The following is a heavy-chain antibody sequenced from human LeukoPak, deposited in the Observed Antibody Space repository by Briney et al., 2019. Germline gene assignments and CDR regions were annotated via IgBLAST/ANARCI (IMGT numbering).Heavy chain of an antibody. Sequence: GESLKISCKGSGYSFTSYWIGWVRQVPGKGLEWMGIIYPGDSDTRYSPSFQGQVTISADKSISTAYLQWSSLKASDTAMYYCARQDYYYDSSGYFRLFDYWGQGTLVTVSS. D-gene: IGHD3-22*01. CDR2: IYPGDSDT. CDR1: GYSFTSYW. J-gene: IGHJ4*02. CDR3: ARQDYYYDSSGYFRLFDY. V-gene: IGHV5-51*01.